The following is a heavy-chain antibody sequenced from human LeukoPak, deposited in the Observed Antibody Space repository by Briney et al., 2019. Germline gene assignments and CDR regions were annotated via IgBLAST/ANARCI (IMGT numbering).Heavy chain of an antibody. CDR3: AKDGQSFNSMYDYFDS. Sequence: GGSLRLSCSASGFTCRNFAMSWVRQAPGKGLEWVSSIGGGDTHYADSVKGRFTISRDDSRSTVDLQMSSLRAEDTAVYYCAKDGQSFNSMYDYFDSWGQGTLVTVSS. CDR2: IGGGDT. V-gene: IGHV3-23*01. CDR1: GFTCRNFA. D-gene: IGHD2-8*01. J-gene: IGHJ4*02.